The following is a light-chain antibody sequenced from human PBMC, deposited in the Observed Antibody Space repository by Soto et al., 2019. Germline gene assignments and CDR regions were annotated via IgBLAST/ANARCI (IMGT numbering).Light chain of an antibody. CDR2: DAS. CDR3: QQYNSDSPTWT. J-gene: IGKJ1*01. CDR1: QSISSW. V-gene: IGKV1-5*01. Sequence: DIQMTQSPSTLSASVGDRVTITCRASQSISSWLAWYQQKPGKAPKLLIYDASSLESGVPSRFSGSGSGTEFTLTISSLQPDDFATYYCQQYNSDSPTWTIGQGTKVEIK.